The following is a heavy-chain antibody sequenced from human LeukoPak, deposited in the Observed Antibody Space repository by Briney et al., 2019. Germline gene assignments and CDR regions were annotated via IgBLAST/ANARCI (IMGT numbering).Heavy chain of an antibody. J-gene: IGHJ4*01. V-gene: IGHV3-7*05. CDR2: IKHDGSDK. CDR1: GFTFSSYW. CDR3: ARDSYYSSVY. Sequence: TGVSQRLSCAASGFTFSSYWMSWVRQAPGKGLEWVANIKHDGSDKYYVASVKGRFTISRDNAKNSLYLQMDSLRAEDTAVYYCARDSYYSSVYCGQGNLETVSS. D-gene: IGHD2/OR15-2a*01.